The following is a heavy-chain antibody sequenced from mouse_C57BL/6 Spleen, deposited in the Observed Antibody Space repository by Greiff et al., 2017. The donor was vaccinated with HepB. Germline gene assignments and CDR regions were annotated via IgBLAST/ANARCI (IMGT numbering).Heavy chain of an antibody. J-gene: IGHJ2*01. CDR2: IRNKANGYTT. CDR3: ARDSPSIYYYGSSAFDY. D-gene: IGHD1-1*01. CDR1: GFTFTDYY. Sequence: EVMLVESGGGLVQPGGSLSLSCAASGFTFTDYYMSWVRQPPGKALEWLGFIRNKANGYTTEYSASVKGRFTISRDNSQSILYLQMNALRAEDSATYYCARDSPSIYYYGSSAFDYWGQGTTLTVSS. V-gene: IGHV7-3*01.